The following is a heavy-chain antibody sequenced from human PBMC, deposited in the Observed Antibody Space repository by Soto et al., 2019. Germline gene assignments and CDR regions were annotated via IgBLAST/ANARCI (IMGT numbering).Heavy chain of an antibody. Sequence: EVQLLECGGGLVQPGGSLRLSCAASGFTFSSYAMSWVRQAPGKGLEWVSAITGSGDSTYYADSVKGRFTVSRDNSKNMLYLQMNSLRAADTAVYYCAKVFVFTIREGLDYWGLGTLVTVSS. CDR3: AKVFVFTIREGLDY. D-gene: IGHD3-3*01. J-gene: IGHJ4*02. CDR1: GFTFSSYA. CDR2: ITGSGDST. V-gene: IGHV3-23*01.